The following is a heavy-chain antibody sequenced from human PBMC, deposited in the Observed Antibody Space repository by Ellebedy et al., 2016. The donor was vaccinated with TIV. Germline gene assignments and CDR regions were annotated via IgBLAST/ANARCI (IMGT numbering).Heavy chain of an antibody. D-gene: IGHD3-10*01. J-gene: IGHJ6*02. V-gene: IGHV3-33*08. CDR3: ARDGGRGDYYYGMDV. CDR1: GFTFSSYA. CDR2: IWYDGSNK. Sequence: GESLKISCAASGFTFSSYALHWVRQAPGKGLEWVAVIWYDGSNKYYADSVKGRFTISRDNSKNTLYLQMNSLRAEDTAVYYCARDGGRGDYYYGMDVWGQGTTVTVSS.